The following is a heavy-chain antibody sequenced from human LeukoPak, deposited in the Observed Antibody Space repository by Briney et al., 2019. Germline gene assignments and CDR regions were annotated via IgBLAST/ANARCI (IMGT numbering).Heavy chain of an antibody. J-gene: IGHJ4*02. V-gene: IGHV3-30*03. CDR2: ISHDATNE. CDR1: GFTFSSYG. CDR3: ARDFGGLRWNYYFDY. Sequence: GGSLRLSCAASGFTFSSYGMHWVRQAPGKGLEWMAIISHDATNEYHADSVKGRFTISRDNSKNTLYLQMNSLIPEDTAVYLCARDFGGLRWNYYFDYWGQGTLVTVSS. D-gene: IGHD4-23*01.